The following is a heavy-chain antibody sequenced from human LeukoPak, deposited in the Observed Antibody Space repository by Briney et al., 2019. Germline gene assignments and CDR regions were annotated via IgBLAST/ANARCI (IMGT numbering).Heavy chain of an antibody. CDR3: ARVIYDILTGYSPLDY. J-gene: IGHJ4*02. V-gene: IGHV3-11*04. D-gene: IGHD3-9*01. CDR1: GFTFSDYY. CDR2: ISSSGSTI. Sequence: PGGSLRLSCAASGFTFSDYYLSWIRQAPGKGLELVSYISSSGSTIYYADSVKGRFTISRDNAKNSLYLQMNSLRAEDTAVYYCARVIYDILTGYSPLDYWGQGTLVTVSS.